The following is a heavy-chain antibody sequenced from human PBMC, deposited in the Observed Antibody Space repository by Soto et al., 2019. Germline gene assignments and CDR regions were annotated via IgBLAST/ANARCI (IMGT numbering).Heavy chain of an antibody. J-gene: IGHJ1*01. V-gene: IGHV3-21*01. D-gene: IGHD3-10*01. CDR2: ISSSSRYI. CDR3: AREPSDLWVPDQYFQH. CDR1: GFTFSSYS. Sequence: EVQLVESGGGLVKPGGSLRLSCAASGFTFSSYSLNWVRQAPGKGLEWVSSISSSSRYIYYADSVKGRFTISRDNSKNSLYLQLNSMGAEDSAVYYCAREPSDLWVPDQYFQHWGQGTLVTVSS.